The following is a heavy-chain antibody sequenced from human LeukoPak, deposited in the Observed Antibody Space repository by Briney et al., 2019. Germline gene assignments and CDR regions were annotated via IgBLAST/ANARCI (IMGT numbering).Heavy chain of an antibody. CDR2: INHSGST. CDR3: ARTTSIAARPANKVGMT. CDR1: GGSFSGYY. V-gene: IGHV4-34*01. J-gene: IGHJ5*02. Sequence: SETLSITCAVYGGSFSGYYWSWIRQPPGKGLEWIGEINHSGSTNYNPSLKSRVTISVDTSKNQFSLKLSSVTAADTAVYYCARTTSIAARPANKVGMTWGQGTLVTVSS. D-gene: IGHD6-6*01.